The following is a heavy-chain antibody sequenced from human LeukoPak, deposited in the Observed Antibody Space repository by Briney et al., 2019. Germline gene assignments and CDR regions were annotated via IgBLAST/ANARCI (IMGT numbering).Heavy chain of an antibody. CDR1: GGSISSGGYY. CDR3: ARLECSGGSCYDY. CDR2: IYYSGST. V-gene: IGHV4-31*03. J-gene: IGHJ4*02. D-gene: IGHD2-15*01. Sequence: PSQTLSLTCTVSGGSISSGGYYWSWIRQHPGKGLEWIGYIYYSGSTYYNPSLKSRVTISVDTSKNQFSLKLSSVTAADTAVYYCARLECSGGSCYDYWGQGTLVTVSS.